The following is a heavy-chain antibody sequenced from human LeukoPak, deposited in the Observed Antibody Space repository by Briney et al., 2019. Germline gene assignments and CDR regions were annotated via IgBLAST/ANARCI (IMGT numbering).Heavy chain of an antibody. CDR2: TIPILGIA. CDR3: ARDDYYGSGSYYSNYDDAFDI. Sequence: SVKVSCKASGGTFSSYAISWVRQAPGQGLEWMGRTIPILGIANYAQKFQGRVTITADKSTSTAYMELSSLRSEDTAVYYCARDDYYGSGSYYSNYDDAFDIWGQGTMVTVSS. D-gene: IGHD3-10*01. V-gene: IGHV1-69*04. J-gene: IGHJ3*02. CDR1: GGTFSSYA.